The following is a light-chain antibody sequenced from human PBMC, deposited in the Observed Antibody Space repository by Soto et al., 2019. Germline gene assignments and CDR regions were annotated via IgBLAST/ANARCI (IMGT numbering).Light chain of an antibody. CDR3: QSFDTNLNAVL. J-gene: IGLJ2*01. Sequence: QSVLTQPPSVSGAPGQSVTISCIGSGSNIGAGYEVHWYQQLPGVVPKLLIFDTINRPSGVPGRFSGSKSGASASPAITGLLPEDEADFFCQSFDTNLNAVLFGGGTQLTVL. CDR2: DTI. CDR1: GSNIGAGYE. V-gene: IGLV1-40*01.